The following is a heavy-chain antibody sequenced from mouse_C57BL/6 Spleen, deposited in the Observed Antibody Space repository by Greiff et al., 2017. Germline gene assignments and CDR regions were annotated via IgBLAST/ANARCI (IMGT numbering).Heavy chain of an antibody. V-gene: IGHV1-76*01. Sequence: QVQLQQSGAELVRPGASVKLSCKASGYTFTDYYINWVKQRPGQGLEWIARIYPGSGNTYYNEKFKGKATLTAEKSSSTAYMQLSSLTSEDSAVYFCAREVTEDWGQGTLVTVSA. D-gene: IGHD2-12*01. CDR1: GYTFTDYY. CDR2: IYPGSGNT. J-gene: IGHJ3*01. CDR3: AREVTED.